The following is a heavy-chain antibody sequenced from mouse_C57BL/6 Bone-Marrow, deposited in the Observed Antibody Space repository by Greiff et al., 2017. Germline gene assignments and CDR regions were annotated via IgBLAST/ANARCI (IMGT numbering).Heavy chain of an antibody. Sequence: EVKLVESGGGLVQPGGSLKLSCAASGFTFSDYGMQWVRQAPRKGLEWVAFISSGEYSIYYADTVKGRFTISRENAKNTLYLEISSLRSEDTAMYYCARRDWGFAYWGQGTLVTVSA. CDR2: ISSGEYSI. V-gene: IGHV5-15*01. J-gene: IGHJ3*01. CDR3: ARRDWGFAY. D-gene: IGHD4-1*01. CDR1: GFTFSDYG.